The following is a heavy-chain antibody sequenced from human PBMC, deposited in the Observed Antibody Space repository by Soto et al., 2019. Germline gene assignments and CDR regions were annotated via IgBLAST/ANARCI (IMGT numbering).Heavy chain of an antibody. V-gene: IGHV3-23*01. CDR2: IGNSGDGT. CDR1: GSTFSGYT. D-gene: IGHD2-21*01. CDR3: VKDVWDY. J-gene: IGHJ4*02. Sequence: GSLRLSCAASGSTFSGYTMNWVRQAPGKGLEWVAVIGNSGDGTHYADSVKGRFAISRDNSKNTLYLQMESLRAEDTAVYYCVKDVWDYWGQGVLVTVSS.